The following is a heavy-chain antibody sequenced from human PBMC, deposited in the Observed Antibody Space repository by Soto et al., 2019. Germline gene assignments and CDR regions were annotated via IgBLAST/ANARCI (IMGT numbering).Heavy chain of an antibody. D-gene: IGHD6-13*01. CDR1: GGSIGSGGYY. CDR3: ARDVIAAAGYYYYGMDV. V-gene: IGHV4-31*03. CDR2: IYYSGST. J-gene: IGHJ6*02. Sequence: QSLPGTLSGGSIGSGGYYWSLFRQHPGKGLEWIGYIYYSGSTYYNPSLKSRVTISVDTSKNQFSLKLSSVTAADTAVYYCARDVIAAAGYYYYGMDVCGQGTTVTVSS.